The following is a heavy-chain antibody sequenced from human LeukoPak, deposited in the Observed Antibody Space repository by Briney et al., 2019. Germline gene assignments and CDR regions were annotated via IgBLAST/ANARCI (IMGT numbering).Heavy chain of an antibody. V-gene: IGHV1-2*02. D-gene: IGHD4-17*01. CDR3: ARDTSTVTTPYFDY. CDR2: INPNSGGT. J-gene: IGHJ4*02. CDR1: GYTFTHYY. Sequence: ASVTVSCKASGYTFTHYYMHWVRQAPGQGLEWMGWINPNSGGTNYAQKFQGRVTMTRDTSITTAYMELSRLISDDTAVYYCARDTSTVTTPYFDYWGQGTLVTVS.